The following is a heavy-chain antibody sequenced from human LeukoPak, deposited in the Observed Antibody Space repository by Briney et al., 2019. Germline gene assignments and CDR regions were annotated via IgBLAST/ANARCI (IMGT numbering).Heavy chain of an antibody. D-gene: IGHD3-10*01. V-gene: IGHV1-2*02. Sequence: PWASAKVSCKASGYTFTGYYMHWVRQAPGQGLEWMGWINPNSGGTNYAQKFQGRVTMTRDTSISTAYMELSRLRSDDTAVYYCARYYGSGSYYLYWGQGTLVTVSS. CDR3: ARYYGSGSYYLY. CDR2: INPNSGGT. J-gene: IGHJ4*02. CDR1: GYTFTGYY.